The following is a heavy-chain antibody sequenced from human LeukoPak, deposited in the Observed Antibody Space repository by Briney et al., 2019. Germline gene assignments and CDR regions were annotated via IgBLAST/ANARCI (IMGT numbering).Heavy chain of an antibody. CDR2: IYSGGST. Sequence: PGGSLRLSCAASGFTVSSNYMSWVRQAPGKGLEWVSVIYSGGSTYYADSVKGRFTISRDNSKNTLYLQMNSLRADDTAVYYCAKVERSGWYFDYWGQGTLVTVSS. D-gene: IGHD6-19*01. CDR1: GFTVSSNY. J-gene: IGHJ4*02. CDR3: AKVERSGWYFDY. V-gene: IGHV3-66*01.